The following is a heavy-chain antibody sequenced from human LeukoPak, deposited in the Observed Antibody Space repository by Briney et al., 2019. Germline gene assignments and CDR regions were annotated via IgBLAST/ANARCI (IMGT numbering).Heavy chain of an antibody. CDR1: GYTFTSYG. CDR2: ISAYNGNT. D-gene: IGHD6-13*01. V-gene: IGHV1-18*01. J-gene: IGHJ4*02. CDR3: ARDQSIAAAGTPPCY. Sequence: GASVKVSCKASGYTFTSYGISWVRQAPGQGLEWMGCISAYNGNTNYAQKLQGRVTMTTDTSTSTAYMELRSLRSDDTAVYYCARDQSIAAAGTPPCYWGQGTLVTVSS.